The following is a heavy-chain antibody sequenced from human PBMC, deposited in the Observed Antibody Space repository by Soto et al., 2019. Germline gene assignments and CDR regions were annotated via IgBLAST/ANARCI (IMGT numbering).Heavy chain of an antibody. J-gene: IGHJ5*02. V-gene: IGHV4-59*11. D-gene: IGHD3-10*01. CDR3: ARTDYGTAYFDP. CDR2: TYFRGSA. CDR1: GVSITSHY. Sequence: SETLSLTCDVSGVSITSHYWNWIRQSPGMGLEWIGSTYFRGSASYNPSLKSRVTISLDTSKDQLSLTLSAVTAADSAVYYCARTDYGTAYFDPWGQGSLVTVSS.